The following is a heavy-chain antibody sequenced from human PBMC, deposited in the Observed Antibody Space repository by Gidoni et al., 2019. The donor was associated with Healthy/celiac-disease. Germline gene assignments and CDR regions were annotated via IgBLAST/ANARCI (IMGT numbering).Heavy chain of an antibody. CDR3: AKESAMITIVGVVPPYYYYGMDV. V-gene: IGHV3-23*01. D-gene: IGHD3-3*01. J-gene: IGHJ6*02. CDR2: ISGSGGST. Sequence: EVQLLESGGGLVQPGWSLRLSFAASGFPFIIYALRCVRPAPGKGLEWLSAISGSGGSTYYADSVKGRFTISRDNSKNTLYLQMNSLRAEDTAVYYCAKESAMITIVGVVPPYYYYGMDVWGQGTTVTVSS. CDR1: GFPFIIYA.